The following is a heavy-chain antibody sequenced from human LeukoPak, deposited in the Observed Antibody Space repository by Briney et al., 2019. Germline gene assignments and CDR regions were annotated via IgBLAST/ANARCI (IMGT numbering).Heavy chain of an antibody. CDR3: ARADPPTYYYGSGSYLDAFDI. CDR1: GDSVSSNSAA. V-gene: IGHV6-1*01. J-gene: IGHJ3*02. D-gene: IGHD3-10*01. Sequence: SQTLSLTCAISGDSVSSNSAAWNWIRQSPSRGLEWLGRTYYRSKWYNDYAVSVKSRITINPDTSKNQFSLQLNSVTPEDTAVYYCARADPPTYYYGSGSYLDAFDIWGQGTMVTVSS. CDR2: TYYRSKWYN.